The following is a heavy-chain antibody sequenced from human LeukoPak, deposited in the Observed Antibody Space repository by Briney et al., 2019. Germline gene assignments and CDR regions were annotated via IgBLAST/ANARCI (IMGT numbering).Heavy chain of an antibody. CDR2: IKQDGSEK. D-gene: IGHD5-18*01. CDR3: ARLRGYSYGDLDY. Sequence: GGSLRLSCAASGLTLGNYWMSWVRQAPGKGLEWVANIKQDGSEKYYVDSVKGRFTISRDNAKNSLYLQMNSLRAEDTAVYYCARLRGYSYGDLDYWGQGTLVTVSS. J-gene: IGHJ4*02. CDR1: GLTLGNYW. V-gene: IGHV3-7*01.